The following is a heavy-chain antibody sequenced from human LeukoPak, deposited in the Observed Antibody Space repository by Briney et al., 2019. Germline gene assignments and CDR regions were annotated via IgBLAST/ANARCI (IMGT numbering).Heavy chain of an antibody. CDR1: GFNVRSKY. J-gene: IGHJ4*02. D-gene: IGHD3-9*01. CDR2: ILTGDNT. V-gene: IGHV3-53*01. CDR3: TTELRYVGGYFDF. Sequence: PGGSLRLSCAASGFNVRSKYMSWVRQAPGKGPEWVSVILTGDNTYYSDSVRGRFTISRDHSRNTLYLQMNNLRAEDTAVYYCTTELRYVGGYFDFCGQGTLVTVSS.